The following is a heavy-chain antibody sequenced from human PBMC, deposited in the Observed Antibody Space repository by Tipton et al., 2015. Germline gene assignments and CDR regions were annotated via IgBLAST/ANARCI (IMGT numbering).Heavy chain of an antibody. D-gene: IGHD4-23*01. CDR2: IKSKSGGGTI. CDR1: GFTFGDAW. CDR3: ARGWPDYGGNTRPFDS. V-gene: IGHV3-15*01. Sequence: SLRLSCAASGFTFGDAWMSWVRQVPGKGLEWIGRIKSKSGGGTIDYAAPVKGRFTISRDDSRNMLFLQMNSLKTEDTALYYCARGWPDYGGNTRPFDSWGQGTLVTVSS. J-gene: IGHJ4*02.